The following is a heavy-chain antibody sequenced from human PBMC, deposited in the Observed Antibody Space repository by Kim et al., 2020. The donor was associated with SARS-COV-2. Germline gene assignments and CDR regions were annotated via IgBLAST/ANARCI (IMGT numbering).Heavy chain of an antibody. V-gene: IGHV1-69*04. CDR3: ASGPRGYCSSTSCYGGVSLDV. Sequence: SVKVSCKASGGTFSSYAISWVRQAPGQGLEWMGRIIPILGIANYAQKFQGRVTITADKSTSTAYMELSSLRSEDTAVYYCASGPRGYCSSTSCYGGVSLDVWGQGTTVTVSS. J-gene: IGHJ6*02. D-gene: IGHD2-2*01. CDR2: IIPILGIA. CDR1: GGTFSSYA.